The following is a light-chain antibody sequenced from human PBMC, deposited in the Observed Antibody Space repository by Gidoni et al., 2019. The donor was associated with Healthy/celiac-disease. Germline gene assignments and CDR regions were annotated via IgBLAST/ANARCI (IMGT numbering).Light chain of an antibody. CDR2: GAS. V-gene: IGKV3-20*01. CDR1: QSVSSSY. J-gene: IGKJ3*01. CDR3: QQYGSSPFT. Sequence: EIVLTQSPGTLSLSPGERATLSCRASQSVSSSYLAWYPQKPVQAPRLLIYGASSRATGIPVRFSGSGSGTDFTLTISRLEPEDFAVYYCQQYGSSPFTFGPGTKVDIK.